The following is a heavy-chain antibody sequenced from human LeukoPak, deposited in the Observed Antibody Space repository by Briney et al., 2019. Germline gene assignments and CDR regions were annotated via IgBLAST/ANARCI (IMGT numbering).Heavy chain of an antibody. CDR3: AELGITMIGGV. D-gene: IGHD3-10*02. J-gene: IGHJ6*04. Sequence: PGGSLRLSCAASGFTFSSYEMNWVRQAPGKGLEWVSYITSSGSNIFHADSVKGRFTISRDNAKNSLYLQMNSLRAEDTAVYYCAELGITMIGGVWGKGTTVTISS. CDR2: ITSSGSNI. CDR1: GFTFSSYE. V-gene: IGHV3-48*03.